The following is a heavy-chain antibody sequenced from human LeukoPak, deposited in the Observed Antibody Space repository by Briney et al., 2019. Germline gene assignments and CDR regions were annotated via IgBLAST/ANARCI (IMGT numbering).Heavy chain of an antibody. CDR2: IYYSGST. V-gene: IGHV4-39*07. CDR3: ARVSMIVVGGFDY. J-gene: IGHJ4*02. CDR1: GGSISSYY. Sequence: SETLSLTCTVSGGSISSYYWGWIRQPPGKGLEWIGSIYYSGSTYYNPSLKSRVTISVDTSKNQFSLKLSSVTAADTAVYYCARVSMIVVGGFDYWGQGTLVTVSS. D-gene: IGHD3-22*01.